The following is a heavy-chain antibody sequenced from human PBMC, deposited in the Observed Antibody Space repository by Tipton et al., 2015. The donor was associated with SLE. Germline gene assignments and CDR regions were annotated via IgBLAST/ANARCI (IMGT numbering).Heavy chain of an antibody. V-gene: IGHV3-30*02. J-gene: IGHJ6*03. D-gene: IGHD4-11*01. Sequence: SLRLSCAASGFIFSSYGMHWVRQAPGKGLEWVAFIRYDGSNKYYADSVKGRFTISRDNSKNTLYLQMNSLRAEDTAVYYCASSYYSNSPYYMDVWGKGTTVTVSS. CDR2: IRYDGSNK. CDR1: GFIFSSYG. CDR3: ASSYYSNSPYYMDV.